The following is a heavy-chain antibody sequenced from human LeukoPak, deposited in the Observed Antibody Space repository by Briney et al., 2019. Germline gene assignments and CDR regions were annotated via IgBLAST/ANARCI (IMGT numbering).Heavy chain of an antibody. J-gene: IGHJ5*02. V-gene: IGHV4-34*01. Sequence: PSETLSLTCAVYGGSFSGYYWSWIRQPPGKGPVWIGEINHGGSTNYNASLKSRVTMSVDTSKNQFSLKLISVTAADTAVYYCAREHIVVVPAAILGWFDPWGQGTLVTVPS. CDR1: GGSFSGYY. CDR2: INHGGST. D-gene: IGHD2-2*02. CDR3: AREHIVVVPAAILGWFDP.